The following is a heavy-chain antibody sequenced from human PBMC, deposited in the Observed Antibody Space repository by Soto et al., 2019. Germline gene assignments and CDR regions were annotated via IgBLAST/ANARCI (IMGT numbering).Heavy chain of an antibody. Sequence: ASVKVSCNASGGTFSSYTISWVRQATGQGLEWMGRIIPILGIANYAQKFQGRVTITADKSTSTAYMELSSLRSEDTAVYYCARDRGDYYMDVWGKGTTVTVSS. CDR1: GGTFSSYT. D-gene: IGHD1-26*01. V-gene: IGHV1-69*04. CDR3: ARDRGDYYMDV. CDR2: IIPILGIA. J-gene: IGHJ6*03.